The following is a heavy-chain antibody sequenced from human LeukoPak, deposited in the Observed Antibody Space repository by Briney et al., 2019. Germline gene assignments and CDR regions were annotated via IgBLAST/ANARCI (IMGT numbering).Heavy chain of an antibody. Sequence: SQTLSLTGTVSGGSISSGSYYWSWIRQPAGKGLEWIGRIYTSGSTNYNPSLKSRVTISVDTSKNQFSLKLSSVTAADTAVYYCARVKGPAWFDPWGQGTLVTVSS. CDR2: IYTSGST. V-gene: IGHV4-61*02. CDR3: ARVKGPAWFDP. CDR1: GGSISSGSYY. J-gene: IGHJ5*02.